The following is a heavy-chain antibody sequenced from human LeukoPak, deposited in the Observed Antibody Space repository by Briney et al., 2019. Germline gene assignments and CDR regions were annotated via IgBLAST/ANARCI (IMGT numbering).Heavy chain of an antibody. CDR2: IRYDGSKK. Sequence: SGGSLRLSCAASEFTFSNFGMHWVRQAPGKGLEGVAFIRYDGSKKVYADSVKGRFAISRDNSKNTLYLQMNSLRGEDTSVYYCAKDGDCSGGTCTSGPFDYWGQGTLVTVSS. J-gene: IGHJ4*02. D-gene: IGHD2-15*01. CDR3: AKDGDCSGGTCTSGPFDY. V-gene: IGHV3-30*02. CDR1: EFTFSNFG.